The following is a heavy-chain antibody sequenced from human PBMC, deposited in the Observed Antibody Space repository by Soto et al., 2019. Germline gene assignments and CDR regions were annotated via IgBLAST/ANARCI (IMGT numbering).Heavy chain of an antibody. CDR3: ARDARYYDFWSGYYNPPPDAFDI. CDR1: GGSISSYY. J-gene: IGHJ3*02. V-gene: IGHV4-59*01. CDR2: IYYSGST. D-gene: IGHD3-3*01. Sequence: NPSETLSLTCTVSGGSISSYYWSWIRQPPGKGLEWIGYIYYSGSTNHNPSLKSRVTISVDTSKNQFSLKLSSVTAADTAVYYCARDARYYDFWSGYYNPPPDAFDIWGQGTMVTVSS.